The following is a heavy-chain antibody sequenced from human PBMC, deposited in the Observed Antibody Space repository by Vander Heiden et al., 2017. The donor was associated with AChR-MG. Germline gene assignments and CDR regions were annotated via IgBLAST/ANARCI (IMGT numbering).Heavy chain of an antibody. CDR1: GGTFSSYA. CDR2: IIPIFGTA. D-gene: IGHD2-2*01. J-gene: IGHJ5*02. CDR3: ARDLDRIPAALPSIPKLPRFRFDP. V-gene: IGHV1-69*06. Sequence: QVQLVQSGAEVKKPGSSVKVSCKASGGTFSSYAISWVRPAPGQGLEWMGGIIPIFGTANYAQKFQGRVTITADKSTSTAYMELSSLRSEDTAVYYCARDLDRIPAALPSIPKLPRFRFDPWGQGTLVTVSS.